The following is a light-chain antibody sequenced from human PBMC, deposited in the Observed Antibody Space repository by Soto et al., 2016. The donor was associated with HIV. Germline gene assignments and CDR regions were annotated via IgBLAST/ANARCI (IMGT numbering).Light chain of an antibody. V-gene: IGKV1-17*03. CDR1: QDISNY. CDR3: LQHNSYPWT. J-gene: IGKJ1*01. Sequence: DIQMTQSPSAMSASVGDRVTITCRASQDISNYLAWFQQKPGKVPRRLTYAASSLQSGVPSRFRGSGSGTEFTLTISSLQPEDFATYYCLQHNSYPWTFGQGTKVEIK. CDR2: AAS.